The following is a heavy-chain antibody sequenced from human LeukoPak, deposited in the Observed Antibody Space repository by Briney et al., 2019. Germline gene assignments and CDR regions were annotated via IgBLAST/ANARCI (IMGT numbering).Heavy chain of an antibody. V-gene: IGHV4-31*03. D-gene: IGHD5-12*01. CDR1: GVSISSGGYY. CDR3: AITTTYKESWFDP. Sequence: SETLSLTCTVSGVSISSGGYYWSWIRQHPGKGLEWIGYIYYSGSTYYNPSLKSRVTISVDTSKNQFSLELSSVTAADTAVYYCAITTTYKESWFDPWGQGTLVTVSS. J-gene: IGHJ5*02. CDR2: IYYSGST.